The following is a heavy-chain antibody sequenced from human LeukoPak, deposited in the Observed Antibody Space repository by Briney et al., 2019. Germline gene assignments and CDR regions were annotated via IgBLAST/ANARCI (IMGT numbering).Heavy chain of an antibody. V-gene: IGHV3-53*04. Sequence: PGGSLRLSCAASGFTVSSNYMSWVCQAPGKGMEWVSVIYSGGSTYYADSVKGRFTISRHISQNTLYLQMNSLRAEDTAVYYCARVRLGSGWSLFDFWGQGTLVTVSS. CDR1: GFTVSSNY. CDR2: IYSGGST. D-gene: IGHD6-19*01. J-gene: IGHJ4*02. CDR3: ARVRLGSGWSLFDF.